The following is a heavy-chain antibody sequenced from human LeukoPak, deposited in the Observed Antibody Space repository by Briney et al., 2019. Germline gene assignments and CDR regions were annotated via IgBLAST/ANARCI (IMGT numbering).Heavy chain of an antibody. D-gene: IGHD6-13*01. Sequence: EASVKVSCKVSGYTFTSYGISWVRQAPGQGLEWMGWISAYNANTNYAQKFQGRVTMTTDTSTSTAYMELRSLRSDDTAVYYCAKCRSENIAAAGNHWGQGTLVSVSS. CDR3: AKCRSENIAAAGNH. CDR1: GYTFTSYG. CDR2: ISAYNANT. V-gene: IGHV1-18*01. J-gene: IGHJ4*02.